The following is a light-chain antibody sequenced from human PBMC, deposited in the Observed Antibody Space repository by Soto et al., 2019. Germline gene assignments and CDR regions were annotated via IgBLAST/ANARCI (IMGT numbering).Light chain of an antibody. CDR2: DAS. J-gene: IGKJ2*01. V-gene: IGKV3-15*01. Sequence: EIVLTQSPGTLSLSPGERATLSCRASQSVTNSFLAWYQQKPGQAPRLLISDASTRATGIPARFSGSGSGTEFTLTISSLQSEDFALYYCHQYNSWPPGTFGQGTKVDIK. CDR1: QSVTNS. CDR3: HQYNSWPPGT.